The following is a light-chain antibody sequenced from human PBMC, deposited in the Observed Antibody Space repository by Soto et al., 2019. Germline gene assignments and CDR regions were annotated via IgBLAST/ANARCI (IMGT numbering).Light chain of an antibody. CDR2: EVS. CDR3: SSYTSSSILHV. J-gene: IGLJ1*01. CDR1: SSDVGVYNY. Sequence: QSALTQPASVSGSPGQSITISCTGTSSDVGVYNYVSWYQQHPGKAPKLMIYEVSNRPSGVSNRFSGSKSGNTASLTISGLQAEDEADYYCSSYTSSSILHVFGTGTKLTVL. V-gene: IGLV2-14*01.